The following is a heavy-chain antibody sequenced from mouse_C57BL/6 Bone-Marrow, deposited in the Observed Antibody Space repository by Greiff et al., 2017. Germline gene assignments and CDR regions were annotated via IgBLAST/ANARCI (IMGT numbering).Heavy chain of an antibody. V-gene: IGHV3-6*01. D-gene: IGHD2-4*01. J-gene: IGHJ3*01. CDR2: ISYDGSN. CDR3: ARELRRGAGFAY. CDR1: GYSITSGYY. Sequence: ESGPGLVKPSQSLSLTCSVTGYSITSGYYWNWIRQFPGNKLEWMGYISYDGSNNYNPSLKNRISITRDTSKNQFFLKLNSGTTEDTATYYCARELRRGAGFAYWGQGTLVTVSA.